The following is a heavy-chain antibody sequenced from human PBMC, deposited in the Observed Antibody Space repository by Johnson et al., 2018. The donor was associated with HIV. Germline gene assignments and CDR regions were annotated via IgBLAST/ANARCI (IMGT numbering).Heavy chain of an antibody. Sequence: QVQVVESGGGVVQPGRSLRLSCAASGFTFSSYGMHWVRQAPGKGLEWVAVIWYDGSNKYYADSVKGRFTISRDDSKNTLYLQMNSLRAEDTAVYYCARAQGVLVWFRELLFDAFDIWGQGTMVTVSS. CDR3: ARAQGVLVWFRELLFDAFDI. V-gene: IGHV3-33*01. CDR1: GFTFSSYG. CDR2: IWYDGSNK. D-gene: IGHD3-10*01. J-gene: IGHJ3*02.